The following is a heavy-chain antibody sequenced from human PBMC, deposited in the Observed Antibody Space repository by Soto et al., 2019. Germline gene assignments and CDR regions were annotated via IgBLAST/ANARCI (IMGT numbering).Heavy chain of an antibody. D-gene: IGHD1-20*01. CDR1: SFTISSSSYY. CDR3: ARHVTESGPVDP. V-gene: IGHV4-39*01. J-gene: IGHJ5*02. Sequence: ASETLSLNRPVSSFTISSSSYYWGWIRKPPGKGLEWIGSIYYSGSTYYNPSLKSRVTISVDTSKNQFSLKLSSVTAADTAVYYCARHVTESGPVDPWGQGTLVTVSS. CDR2: IYYSGST.